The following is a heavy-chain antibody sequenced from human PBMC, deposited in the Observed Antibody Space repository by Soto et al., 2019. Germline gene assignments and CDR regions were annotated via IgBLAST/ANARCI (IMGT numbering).Heavy chain of an antibody. CDR1: GFTFSSYW. Sequence: GGSLRLSCAASGFTFSSYWMSWVRQAPGKGLEWVANIKQDGSEKYYVDSVKGRFTISRDNAKNSLYLQMNSLRAEDTALFYCASRITMVRGVIIDNWFDPWGQGTLVTVSS. J-gene: IGHJ5*02. V-gene: IGHV3-7*05. D-gene: IGHD3-10*01. CDR2: IKQDGSEK. CDR3: ASRITMVRGVIIDNWFDP.